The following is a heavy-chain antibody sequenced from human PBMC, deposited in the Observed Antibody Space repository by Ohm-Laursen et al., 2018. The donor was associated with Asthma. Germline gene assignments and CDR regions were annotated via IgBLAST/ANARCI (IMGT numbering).Heavy chain of an antibody. V-gene: IGHV1-69*01. CDR1: GGTFSSYA. CDR3: ASSFLGGELLAYDAFDI. D-gene: IGHD1-26*01. Sequence: SSVKVSCKASGGTFSSYAISWVRQAPGQGLEWMGGIIPIFGTANYAQKFQGRVTITADESTSTAYMELSSLRSEDTAVYYCASSFLGGELLAYDAFDIWGQGTMVTVSS. CDR2: IIPIFGTA. J-gene: IGHJ3*02.